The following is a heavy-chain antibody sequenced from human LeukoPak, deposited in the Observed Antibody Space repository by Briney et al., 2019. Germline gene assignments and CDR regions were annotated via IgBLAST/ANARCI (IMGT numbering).Heavy chain of an antibody. CDR3: AREDSGSYHPFDY. CDR1: GGSISSHY. D-gene: IGHD1-26*01. Sequence: SETLSLTCTVSGGSISSHYWSWLRQPPGKGLEWIGYIYYSGSTNYNPSLKSRVTISVDTSKNQFSLKLSSVTAADTAVYYCAREDSGSYHPFDYWGQGTLVTVSS. CDR2: IYYSGST. J-gene: IGHJ4*02. V-gene: IGHV4-59*11.